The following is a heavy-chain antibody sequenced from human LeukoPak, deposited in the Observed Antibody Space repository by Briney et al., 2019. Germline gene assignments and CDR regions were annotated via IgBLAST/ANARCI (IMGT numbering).Heavy chain of an antibody. CDR1: GFTFGDTW. D-gene: IGHD3/OR15-3a*01. Sequence: PSGGSLRLSCAASGFTFGDTWMNWVRQVPGQGLEWVANIKQDGSEKFYVASVKGRFTISRDNGKSSLYLQMNSLRAEDTALYYCATSYDMGWLIGYWGQGTLVTVSS. CDR3: ATSYDMGWLIGY. CDR2: IKQDGSEK. V-gene: IGHV3-7*03. J-gene: IGHJ4*02.